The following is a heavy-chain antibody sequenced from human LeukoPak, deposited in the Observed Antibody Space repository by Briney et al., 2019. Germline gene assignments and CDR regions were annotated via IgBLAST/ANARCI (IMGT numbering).Heavy chain of an antibody. CDR2: ISYDGSNK. D-gene: IGHD3-16*01. CDR3: ARVRWGGLYYFDS. J-gene: IGHJ4*02. V-gene: IGHV3-33*05. CDR1: GFTFISYG. Sequence: GGSLRLSCAASGFTFISYGMRWVRQAPGKGLEWVAVISYDGSNKYYADSVKGRFTISRDNSKNTLYLQMNSLRAEDTAVYYCARVRWGGLYYFDSWGQGTLVTVSS.